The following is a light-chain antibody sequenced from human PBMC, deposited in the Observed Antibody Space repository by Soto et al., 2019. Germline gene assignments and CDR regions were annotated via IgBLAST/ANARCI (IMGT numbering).Light chain of an antibody. J-gene: IGKJ3*01. Sequence: EIVLTQSPATLSLSPGERATLSCRASQSVSSYLAWYQQKPGQAPRLLIYDASNRTTGIPARFSGSGSGPDFTLTISSPEPEDFAVYYCQQRSNWPPIFTFGPGTKVDIK. CDR1: QSVSSY. CDR3: QQRSNWPPIFT. V-gene: IGKV3-11*01. CDR2: DAS.